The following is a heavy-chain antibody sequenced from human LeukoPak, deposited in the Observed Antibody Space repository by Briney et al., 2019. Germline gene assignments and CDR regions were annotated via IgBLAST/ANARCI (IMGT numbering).Heavy chain of an antibody. CDR2: ISAYNGNT. V-gene: IGHV1-18*01. Sequence: ASVKVSCKASGYTFTSYGISWVRQAPGQGLEWMGWISAYNGNTNYAQELQGRVTMTTDTSTSTAYMELRSLRSDDTAVYYCARDEPTMVRGLGVGFDYWGQGTLVTVSS. CDR3: ARDEPTMVRGLGVGFDY. D-gene: IGHD3-10*01. CDR1: GYTFTSYG. J-gene: IGHJ4*02.